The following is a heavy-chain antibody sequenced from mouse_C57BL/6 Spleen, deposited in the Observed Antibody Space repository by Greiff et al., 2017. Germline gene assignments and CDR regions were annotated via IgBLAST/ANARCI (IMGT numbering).Heavy chain of an antibody. D-gene: IGHD1-1*01. CDR3: ASPYSYGSSYTLAY. J-gene: IGHJ3*01. V-gene: IGHV5-17*01. CDR2: ISRDSSTI. CDR1: GFTFSDYG. Sequence: EVQRVESGGGLVKPGGSLKLSCAASGFTFSDYGMHWVRQAPEKGLEWVAYISRDSSTIYYADTVKGRVTISRDNAKNTLFMQMTSLRSEDTAMYYCASPYSYGSSYTLAYWGQGTLVTVSA.